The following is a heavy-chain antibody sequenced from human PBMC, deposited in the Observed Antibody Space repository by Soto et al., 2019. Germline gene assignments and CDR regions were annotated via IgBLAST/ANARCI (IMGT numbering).Heavy chain of an antibody. V-gene: IGHV3-23*01. J-gene: IGHJ4*02. CDR3: SKETPPYCETPKYHLTHDY. CDR2: IRASGDGT. D-gene: IGHD2-8*02. Sequence: EVQLLESGGGLVQPGGSLRLSCAASGFTFSSHPMSWVRQAPGKGLEWLSAIRASGDGTYYADSVKGRFTISRANSRNTLELPLRRLRTKVTAVYYCSKETPPYCETPKYHLTHDYWGQGTLVTVSS. CDR1: GFTFSSHP.